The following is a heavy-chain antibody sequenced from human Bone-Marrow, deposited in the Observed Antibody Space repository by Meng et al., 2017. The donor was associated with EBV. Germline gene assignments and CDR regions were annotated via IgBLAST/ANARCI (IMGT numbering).Heavy chain of an antibody. CDR3: AKRXTAYLFDY. Sequence: LLQKSARGLVNPSYALPLTDAVSCGSISSINCWSWVRQPPGKGLEWIWEIYHSGSTNYNPSLKSRVTISVDKSKNQFSLKLSSVTAADTXVYYCAKRXTAYLFDYWGQGTLVTVSS. D-gene: IGHD4-17*01. CDR1: CGSISSINC. CDR2: IYHSGST. V-gene: IGHV4-4*02. J-gene: IGHJ4*02.